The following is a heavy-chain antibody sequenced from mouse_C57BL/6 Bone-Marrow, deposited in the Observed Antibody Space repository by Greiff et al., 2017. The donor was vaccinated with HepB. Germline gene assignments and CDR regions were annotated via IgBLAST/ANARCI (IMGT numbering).Heavy chain of an antibody. CDR1: GYTFTSYW. CDR2: IDPSDSYT. V-gene: IGHV1-69*01. J-gene: IGHJ4*01. D-gene: IGHD2-3*01. Sequence: QVQLQQPGAELVMPGASVKLSCKASGYTFTSYWMHWVKQRPGQCLEWIGEIDPSDSYTNYNQKFKGKSTLTVDKSSSTAYMQLSSLTSEDSAVYYCARGYDGSAMDYWGQGTSVTVSS. CDR3: ARGYDGSAMDY.